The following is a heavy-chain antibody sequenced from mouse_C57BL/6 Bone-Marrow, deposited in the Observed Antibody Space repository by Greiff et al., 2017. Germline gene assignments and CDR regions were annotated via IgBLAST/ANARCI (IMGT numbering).Heavy chain of an antibody. CDR3: TTTTWDQRDY. CDR1: GFNIKDDY. CDR2: IDPENGDT. D-gene: IGHD4-1*01. Sequence: DVQLQESGAELVRPGASVKLSCTASGFNIKDDYMHWVKQRPEQGLEWIGWIDPENGDTEYASKFQGKATITADTSSNTAYLQLSSLTSEDTAVYYCTTTTWDQRDYWGQGTTLTVSS. V-gene: IGHV14-4*01. J-gene: IGHJ2*01.